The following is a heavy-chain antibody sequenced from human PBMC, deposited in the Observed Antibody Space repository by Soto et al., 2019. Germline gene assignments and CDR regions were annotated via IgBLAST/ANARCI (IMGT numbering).Heavy chain of an antibody. D-gene: IGHD4-4*01. CDR2: IYYSGST. CDR3: ARLSDYSNPLYYYYGMDV. J-gene: IGHJ6*02. CDR1: GGSISSCY. V-gene: IGHV4-59*08. Sequence: SETLSLTCTVSGGSISSCYWSWIRQPPGKGLEWIGYIYYSGSTNYNPSLKSRVTISVDTSKNQFSLKLSSVTAADTAVYYCARLSDYSNPLYYYYGMDVWGQGTTVTVSS.